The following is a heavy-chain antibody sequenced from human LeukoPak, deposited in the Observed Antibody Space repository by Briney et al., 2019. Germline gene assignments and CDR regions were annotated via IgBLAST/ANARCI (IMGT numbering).Heavy chain of an antibody. CDR3: ARDACPNGVCHSTYGIDV. J-gene: IGHJ6*02. D-gene: IGHD2-8*01. Sequence: GRSLRLACAASGFLFSGYGIHWVRQAPGKGLEWVAIIWYDGSNKYYADSVKGRFTISRDNSKNTLFLQMNSLRAEDTAVYYCARDACPNGVCHSTYGIDVWGQGTTVTVSS. V-gene: IGHV3-33*01. CDR2: IWYDGSNK. CDR1: GFLFSGYG.